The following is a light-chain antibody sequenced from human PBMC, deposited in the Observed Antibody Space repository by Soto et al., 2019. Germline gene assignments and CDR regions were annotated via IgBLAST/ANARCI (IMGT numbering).Light chain of an antibody. CDR1: SSDIGTYIY. CDR2: EVG. Sequence: QSALTQPASVSGSPGQSITISCTGTSSDIGTYIYVSWYLQHPGKAPKLLIYEVGNRPSGVSNRFSGSKSGTTASLTISGLQAEDEADYYCSSYVGNNNLVFGGGTKLTVL. V-gene: IGLV2-14*01. CDR3: SSYVGNNNLV. J-gene: IGLJ3*02.